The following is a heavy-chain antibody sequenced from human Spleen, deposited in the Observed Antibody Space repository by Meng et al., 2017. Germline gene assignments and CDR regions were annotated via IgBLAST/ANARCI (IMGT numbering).Heavy chain of an antibody. D-gene: IGHD4-17*01. CDR1: GFTFSSYA. CDR3: ARVTTVTTPYYFDY. V-gene: IGHV3-30*04. Sequence: GESLKISCAASGFTFSSYAMHWVRQAPGKGLEWVAVISYDGSNKYYADSVKGRFTISRDNSKNTLYLQMNNLRAEDTAVYYCARVTTVTTPYYFDYWGQGTLVTVSS. J-gene: IGHJ4*02. CDR2: ISYDGSNK.